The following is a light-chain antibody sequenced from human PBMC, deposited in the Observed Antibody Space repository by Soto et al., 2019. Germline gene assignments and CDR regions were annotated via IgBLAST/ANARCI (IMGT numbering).Light chain of an antibody. CDR2: GAS. J-gene: IGKJ1*01. V-gene: IGKV3-15*01. Sequence: EIVMTQSPATLSGSAGERATLSCRASQSVSSNLAWYQQKPGQAPRLLIYGASTRATGIPARFSGSGSGTEFTLTISSLKSEDFAVYYCQQYNNWQTFGQGTKVDIK. CDR3: QQYNNWQT. CDR1: QSVSSN.